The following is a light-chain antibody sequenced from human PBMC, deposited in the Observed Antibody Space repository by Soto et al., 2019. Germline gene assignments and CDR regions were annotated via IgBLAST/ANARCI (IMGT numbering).Light chain of an antibody. CDR2: KES. CDR1: QSISNY. CDR3: QQYNSYSWT. V-gene: IGKV1-5*03. J-gene: IGKJ1*01. Sequence: DIQMTQSPSTLSAPVGDRVTIACRASQSISNYLAWYQQKPGKAPKLLIYKESSLESGVPSRFSGSGSGTEFTLTISSLQPDDFATYSCQQYNSYSWTFGQGTKVEIK.